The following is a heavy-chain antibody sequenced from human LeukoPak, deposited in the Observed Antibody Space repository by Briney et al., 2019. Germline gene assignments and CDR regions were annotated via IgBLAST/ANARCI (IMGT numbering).Heavy chain of an antibody. CDR1: GYTFTGYY. J-gene: IGHJ6*03. Sequence: ASVKVSCKASGYTFTGYYMHWVRQAPGQGLEGMVWINPNSGGTNYAQKFQGRVTMTRDTSISTAYMELSRLRSDDTAVYYCARYPSGSETNYYYYYYMDVWGKGTTITISS. V-gene: IGHV1-2*02. D-gene: IGHD1-26*01. CDR3: ARYPSGSETNYYYYYYMDV. CDR2: INPNSGGT.